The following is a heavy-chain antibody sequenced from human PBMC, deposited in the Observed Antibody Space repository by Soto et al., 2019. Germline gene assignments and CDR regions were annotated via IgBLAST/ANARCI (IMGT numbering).Heavy chain of an antibody. J-gene: IGHJ4*02. V-gene: IGHV3-33*01. CDR1: GFSFSSYA. CDR2: TWFSGTTT. CDR3: ERGSFNSIGYYYFDY. D-gene: IGHD3-22*01. Sequence: GRSLRLSCAASGFSFSSYAMHWVRQAPGKGLEWVGVTWFSGTTTIYADSVKGRFIITRDNSKNTLYLQAESRRGDDTAVYYCERGSFNSIGYYYFDYWGQGTLVPVYS.